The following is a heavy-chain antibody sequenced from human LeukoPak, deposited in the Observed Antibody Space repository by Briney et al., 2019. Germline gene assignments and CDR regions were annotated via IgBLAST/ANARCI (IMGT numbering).Heavy chain of an antibody. D-gene: IGHD2-15*01. J-gene: IGHJ4*02. V-gene: IGHV4-61*01. CDR2: IYYSGST. Sequence: SETLSLTCTVSGGSISSSSYYWSWIRQPPGKGPEWIGYIYYSGSTNYNPSLKSRVTISVDTSKNQFSLKLSSVTAADTAAYHCAREVVVAAMGFDYWGQGTLVTVSS. CDR1: GGSISSSSYY. CDR3: AREVVVAAMGFDY.